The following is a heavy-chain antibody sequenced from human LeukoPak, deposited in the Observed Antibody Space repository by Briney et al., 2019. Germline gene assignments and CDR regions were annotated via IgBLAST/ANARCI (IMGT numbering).Heavy chain of an antibody. CDR3: ARDLSGRYTFFGVVRFDY. Sequence: ASVKVSCKASGYTFTSYGISWVRQAPGQGLEWMGWISAYNGNTNYAQKLQGRVTMTTDTSTSTAYMELRSLRSDDTAVYYCARDLSGRYTFFGVVRFDYWGQGTLVTASS. CDR1: GYTFTSYG. D-gene: IGHD3-3*01. J-gene: IGHJ4*02. V-gene: IGHV1-18*01. CDR2: ISAYNGNT.